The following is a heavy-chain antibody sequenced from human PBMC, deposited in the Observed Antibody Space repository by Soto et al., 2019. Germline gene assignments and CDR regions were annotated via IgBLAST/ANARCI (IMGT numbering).Heavy chain of an antibody. CDR3: ATNYDFWSGYRLDYYGMDV. J-gene: IGHJ6*02. Sequence: SETLSLTCTVSGGSISSSIYYWVWIRQPPGKVLEWIGSIYYSGITYYNPSLKSRVTISVDTSKNQFSLKLSSVTAADTAVYYCATNYDFWSGYRLDYYGMDVWGPGTTLTVSS. CDR1: GGSISSSIYY. V-gene: IGHV4-39*01. D-gene: IGHD3-3*01. CDR2: IYYSGIT.